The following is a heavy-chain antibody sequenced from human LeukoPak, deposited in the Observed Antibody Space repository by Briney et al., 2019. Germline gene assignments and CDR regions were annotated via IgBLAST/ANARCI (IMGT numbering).Heavy chain of an antibody. Sequence: PGGSLRLSCAASGFTFTNYAMTWVRQAPGKGLEWVSTIRGSGTSTYYADSVKGRFTISRDNSKNTLYLQMNSLRAEDTAVYYCARDSRGYDSYYYYYYMDVWGKGTTVTVSS. J-gene: IGHJ6*03. CDR3: ARDSRGYDSYYYYYYMDV. CDR1: GFTFTNYA. V-gene: IGHV3-23*01. CDR2: IRGSGTST. D-gene: IGHD5-12*01.